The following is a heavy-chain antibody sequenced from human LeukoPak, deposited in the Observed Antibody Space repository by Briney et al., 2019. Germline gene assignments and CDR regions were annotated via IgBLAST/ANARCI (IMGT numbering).Heavy chain of an antibody. CDR3: ARYQGSVTVVTPSPLDY. CDR2: ISSSGSTI. D-gene: IGHD4-23*01. CDR1: GFTFSDYY. V-gene: IGHV3-11*01. Sequence: GGSLRLYCAASGFTFSDYYMSWIRQAQGQGLEWVSYISSSGSTIYYADSVKGRFTISRDNAKNSLFLQMNSLRAEDTAVYHCARYQGSVTVVTPSPLDYWGQGTLVTVSS. J-gene: IGHJ4*02.